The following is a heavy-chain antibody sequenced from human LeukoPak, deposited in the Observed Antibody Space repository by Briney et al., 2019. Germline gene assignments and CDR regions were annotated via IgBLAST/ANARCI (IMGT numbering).Heavy chain of an antibody. J-gene: IGHJ6*03. Sequence: SETLSLACTVSGGSISSYYWSWIRQPPGKGLEWIGFVHYSGSTHYNPSLKSRVTISVDTSKNQVSLKLTSVTAADTAVYYCARTEESGYNYGYFGYYYYMDVWGKGTTVTVSS. V-gene: IGHV4-59*01. CDR2: VHYSGST. CDR1: GGSISSYY. CDR3: ARTEESGYNYGYFGYYYYMDV. D-gene: IGHD5-18*01.